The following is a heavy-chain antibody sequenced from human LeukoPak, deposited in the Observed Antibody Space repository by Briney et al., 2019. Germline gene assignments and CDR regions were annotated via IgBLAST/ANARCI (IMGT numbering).Heavy chain of an antibody. V-gene: IGHV4-59*01. J-gene: IGHJ1*01. CDR1: DGSINSYY. CDR3: ARVTPSAAAKRGGYFQH. CDR2: IYYSGST. D-gene: IGHD6-13*01. Sequence: SETLSLTCSVSDGSINSYYWSWIRQPPGKGLEWIGYIYYSGSTNYNPSLKSRVTISVDTSKNQFSLKLSSVTAADTAVYYCARVTPSAAAKRGGYFQHWGQGTLVTVSS.